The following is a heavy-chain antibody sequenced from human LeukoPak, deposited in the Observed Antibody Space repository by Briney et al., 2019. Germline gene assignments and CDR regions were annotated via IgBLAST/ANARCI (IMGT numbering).Heavy chain of an antibody. J-gene: IGHJ5*02. V-gene: IGHV3-11*01. CDR3: ARASLYDLNWFDP. CDR1: GFTFSDYY. Sequence: PGGSLRLSCAASGFTFSDYYMSWIRQAPGKWLEWVSYISSSGSTIYYADSVKGRFTISRDNAKNSLYLQMNSLRAEDTAVYYCARASLYDLNWFDPWGQGTLVTVSS. CDR2: ISSSGSTI. D-gene: IGHD3-16*01.